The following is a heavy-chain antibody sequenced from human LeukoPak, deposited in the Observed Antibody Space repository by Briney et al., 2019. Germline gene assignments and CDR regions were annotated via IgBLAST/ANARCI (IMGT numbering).Heavy chain of an antibody. Sequence: PGGSLRLSCAASGFTFSSYAMSWVRQAPGKGLEWVSYISSSGSTIYYADSVKGRFTISRDNAKNSLYLQMNSLRAEDTAVYYCARGMRWLQYGFDYWGQGTLVTVSS. D-gene: IGHD5-24*01. V-gene: IGHV3-48*03. CDR1: GFTFSSYA. CDR3: ARGMRWLQYGFDY. CDR2: ISSSGSTI. J-gene: IGHJ4*02.